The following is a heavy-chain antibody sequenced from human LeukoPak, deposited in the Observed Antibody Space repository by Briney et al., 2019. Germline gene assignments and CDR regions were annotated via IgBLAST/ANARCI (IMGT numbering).Heavy chain of an antibody. J-gene: IGHJ3*02. CDR2: IYYSGST. Sequence: SETLSLTCTVSGDSISSYYWSWIRQPPGKGLEWIGYIYYSGSTNCNPSLKSRVTISVDTSKNQFSLKLSSVTAADTAVYYCARDGMANDYGDYGQYAFDIWGQGTMVTVSS. V-gene: IGHV4-59*01. CDR1: GDSISSYY. CDR3: ARDGMANDYGDYGQYAFDI. D-gene: IGHD4-17*01.